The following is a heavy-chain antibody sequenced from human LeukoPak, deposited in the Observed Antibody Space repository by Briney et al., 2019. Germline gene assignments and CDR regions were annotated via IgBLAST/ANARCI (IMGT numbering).Heavy chain of an antibody. CDR3: GRDFRDSLDY. V-gene: IGHV1-18*01. Sequence: ASVKVSCKASGYTFTSYSINWVRQAPGQGLEWMGWISAYNGNTKYAQKLQGRVTMTTDTSTSTAYMELRSLRSDDTAVYYCGRDFRDSLDYWGQGTLVTVSS. J-gene: IGHJ4*02. CDR2: ISAYNGNT. CDR1: GYTFTSYS.